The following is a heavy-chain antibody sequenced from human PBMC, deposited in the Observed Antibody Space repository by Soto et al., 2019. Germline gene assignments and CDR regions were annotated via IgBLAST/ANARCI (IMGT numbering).Heavy chain of an antibody. Sequence: QVQLVESGGVLVKPGGSLRLSCAASGFTFSDYYMSWFRRAPGKGLEWLSYIDSGSRYKNYADSVKGRSTISRDNAQNTRHLELNSLKVEDTATDVCARGLLYGGDPPPSDYWGQGTGVTVSS. V-gene: IGHV3-11*05. D-gene: IGHD3-10*01. CDR2: IDSGSRYK. CDR3: ARGLLYGGDPPPSDY. J-gene: IGHJ4*02. CDR1: GFTFSDYY.